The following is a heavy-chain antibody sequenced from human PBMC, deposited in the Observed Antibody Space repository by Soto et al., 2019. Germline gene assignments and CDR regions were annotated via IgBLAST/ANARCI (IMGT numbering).Heavy chain of an antibody. CDR1: GFTFSSYA. V-gene: IGHV3-30-3*01. J-gene: IGHJ6*02. D-gene: IGHD3-16*01. CDR3: ARSQGITAPPYYYYGMDV. Sequence: GGSLRLSCAASGFTFSSYAMHAVRPAPAKGLEWVAVISYDGSNKYYADSVKGRFTISRDNSKNTLYLQMNSLRAEDTAVYYCARSQGITAPPYYYYGMDVWGQGT. CDR2: ISYDGSNK.